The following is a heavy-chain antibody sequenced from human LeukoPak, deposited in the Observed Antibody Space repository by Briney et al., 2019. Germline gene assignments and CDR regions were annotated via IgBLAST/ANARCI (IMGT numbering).Heavy chain of an antibody. CDR2: IIPILDIA. Sequence: SVKVSCKASGYTFTSYGISWVRQAPGQGLEWMGGIIPILDIAHYAQTFQGRVTITADESTSTAYMEVNSLRSEDTAVYFCARGRPPIRVAENDLFDIWGQGTLVTVSS. J-gene: IGHJ3*02. V-gene: IGHV1-69*13. CDR3: ARGRPPIRVAENDLFDI. CDR1: GYTFTSYG. D-gene: IGHD2-2*02.